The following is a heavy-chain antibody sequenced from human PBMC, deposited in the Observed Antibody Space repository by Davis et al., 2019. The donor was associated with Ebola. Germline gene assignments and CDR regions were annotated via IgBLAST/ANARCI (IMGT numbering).Heavy chain of an antibody. D-gene: IGHD5-12*01. Sequence: SETLSLTCPVSAASISTYYWSWIRQPPRQGLAWLGSLYYSGNTNYNPSLKSRVTISGDTPKNQFSLKVRSVTAADTAVYYCTRGGYSMSHGHGMDVWGQGATVTVSS. J-gene: IGHJ6*01. CDR3: TRGGYSMSHGHGMDV. V-gene: IGHV4-59*12. CDR1: AASISTYY. CDR2: LYYSGNT.